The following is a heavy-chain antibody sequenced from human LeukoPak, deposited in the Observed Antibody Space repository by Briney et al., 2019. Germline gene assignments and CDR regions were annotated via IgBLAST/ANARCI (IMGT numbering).Heavy chain of an antibody. CDR3: ARAPYGDFRGTLGVFDY. CDR2: IYSGGST. J-gene: IGHJ4*02. CDR1: GFTFSNAW. V-gene: IGHV3-66*01. Sequence: SGGSLRLSCAASGFTFSNAWMSWVRQAPGKGLEWVSVIYSGGSTYYADSVKGRFTISRDNSKNTLYLQMNSLRAEDTAVYYCARAPYGDFRGTLGVFDYWGQGTLVTVSS. D-gene: IGHD3-10*01.